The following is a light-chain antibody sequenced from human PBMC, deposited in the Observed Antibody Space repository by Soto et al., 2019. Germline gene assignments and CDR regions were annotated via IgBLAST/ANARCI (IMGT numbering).Light chain of an antibody. CDR3: MQGTHWPIT. V-gene: IGKV2-28*01. CDR2: LAS. Sequence: DIVMTQSPLSLPVTPGEPASISCRSSQSLLHSNGNTYLDWYLQKPGQSPQLLIFLASYRAPGVPDRFSGSGSGTDFTLKISRVEAEDVGVYYCMQGTHWPITFGQGTRLEIK. CDR1: QSLLHSNGNTY. J-gene: IGKJ5*01.